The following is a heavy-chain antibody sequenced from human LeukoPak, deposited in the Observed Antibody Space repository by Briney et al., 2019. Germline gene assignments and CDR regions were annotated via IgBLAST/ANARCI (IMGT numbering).Heavy chain of an antibody. V-gene: IGHV1-69*05. Sequence: SVKVSCKASGGTFSSYAISWVRQAPGQGLEWMGGIIPIFGTANYAQKFQGRVTITTDESTSTAYMELSSLRSEDTAVYYCARDTGDLIGGSYGYYYYYMDVWGKGTTVTVSS. CDR2: IIPIFGTA. CDR3: ARDTGDLIGGSYGYYYYYMDV. J-gene: IGHJ6*03. CDR1: GGTFSSYA. D-gene: IGHD1-26*01.